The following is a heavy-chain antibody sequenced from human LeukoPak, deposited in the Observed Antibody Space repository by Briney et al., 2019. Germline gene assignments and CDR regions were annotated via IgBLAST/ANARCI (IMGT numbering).Heavy chain of an antibody. D-gene: IGHD5-24*01. CDR3: ARGARAGYNLEPFDY. CDR2: ISYSGRI. Sequence: SETLSLTCTVSGGPISSHYWSWIRQPPGEGLEWIGYISYSGRINYNPSLKSRVTLSLDTSKNQFSLTLTSVTAADTAVYYCARGARAGYNLEPFDYWGQGTLVTVSS. CDR1: GGPISSHY. V-gene: IGHV4-59*11. J-gene: IGHJ4*02.